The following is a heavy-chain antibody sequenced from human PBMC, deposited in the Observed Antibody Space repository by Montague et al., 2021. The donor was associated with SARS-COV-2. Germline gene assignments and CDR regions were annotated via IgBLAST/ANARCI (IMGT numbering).Heavy chain of an antibody. D-gene: IGHD3-22*01. CDR2: ISSSSSYI. J-gene: IGHJ4*02. CDR3: ARGTNGYYSYFDY. V-gene: IGHV3-21*01. Sequence: SLRLSCTASGFTFSSYSMNWVRQAPGKGLEWVSSISSSSSYIYYADSVRGRFTISRDNAKNSLYLQMNSLRAEDTAVYYCARGTNGYYSYFDYWGQGTLVTVSS. CDR1: GFTFSSYS.